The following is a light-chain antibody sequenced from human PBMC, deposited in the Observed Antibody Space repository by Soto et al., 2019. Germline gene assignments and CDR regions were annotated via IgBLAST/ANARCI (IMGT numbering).Light chain of an antibody. CDR1: SSNLGGNS. J-gene: IGLJ1*01. CDR2: DDN. CDR3: GSWDSSLSAYV. V-gene: IGLV1-51*01. Sequence: QSVRTQPPSVSAAPGQKVTISCSGSSSNLGGNSLSWYQQLRGTAPKLLIYDDNKRPSGIPDRFSGSKSGTSATLGITGFQTGDEADYYCGSWDSSLSAYVFGTGTKVTVL.